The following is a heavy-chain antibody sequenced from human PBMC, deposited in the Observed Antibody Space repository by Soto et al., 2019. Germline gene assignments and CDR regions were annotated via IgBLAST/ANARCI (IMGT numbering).Heavy chain of an antibody. Sequence: SSETLSLTCAVSGYSISSGYYWGWIRQPPGKGLEWIGSIYHSGSTYYNPSLKSRVTISVDTSKNQFSLKLSSVTAADTAVYYCARVGDISSSSPTYYFDYWGQGTLVTVSS. D-gene: IGHD6-6*01. J-gene: IGHJ4*02. CDR2: IYHSGST. CDR1: GYSISSGYY. V-gene: IGHV4-38-2*01. CDR3: ARVGDISSSSPTYYFDY.